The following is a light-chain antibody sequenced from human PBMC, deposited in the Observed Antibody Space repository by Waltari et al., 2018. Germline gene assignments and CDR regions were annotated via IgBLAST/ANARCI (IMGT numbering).Light chain of an antibody. V-gene: IGLV2-14*03. CDR3: SSYIGSSTLEL. CDR1: SSDVGGYNY. CDR2: DVS. J-gene: IGLJ2*01. Sequence: QSARTQPTSVPGSPGQSVTISCTGTSSDVGGYNYVSWYQQHPGKEPKLMIFDVSYRPSGVSDRFSGSKSGNTASLTISGLQAEDEADYYCSSYIGSSTLELFGGGTSLTVL.